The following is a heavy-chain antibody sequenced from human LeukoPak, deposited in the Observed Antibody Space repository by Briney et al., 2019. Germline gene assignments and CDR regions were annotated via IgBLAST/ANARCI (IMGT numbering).Heavy chain of an antibody. Sequence: SVKVSCKASGYTFTSYGISWVRQAPGQGLEWMGGIIPIFGTANYAQKFQGRVTITADKSTSTAYMELSSLRSEDTAVYYCASGGSGSYYYFDYWGQGTLVTVSS. CDR1: GYTFTSYG. V-gene: IGHV1-69*06. CDR2: IIPIFGTA. CDR3: ASGGSGSYYYFDY. J-gene: IGHJ4*02. D-gene: IGHD1-26*01.